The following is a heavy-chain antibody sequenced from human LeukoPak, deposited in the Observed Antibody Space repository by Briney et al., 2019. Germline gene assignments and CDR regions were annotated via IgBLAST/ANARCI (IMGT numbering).Heavy chain of an antibody. D-gene: IGHD3-22*01. CDR1: GGSISSSSYY. CDR2: VYYSGST. V-gene: IGHV4-39*01. Sequence: PSETLSLTCTVSGGSISSSSYYWGWIRQPPGKGLEWIGSVYYSGSTYYNPSLKSRVTISVDTSKNQFSLKLSSVTAADTAVYYCARRHYYDSSGYFPYNWFDPWGQGTLVTVSP. J-gene: IGHJ5*02. CDR3: ARRHYYDSSGYFPYNWFDP.